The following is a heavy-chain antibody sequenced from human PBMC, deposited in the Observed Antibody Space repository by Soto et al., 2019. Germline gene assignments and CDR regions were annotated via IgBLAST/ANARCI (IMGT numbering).Heavy chain of an antibody. CDR2: IYYSGST. D-gene: IGHD6-19*01. V-gene: IGHV4-59*01. CDR3: AAYSSGWAEPDY. Sequence: NPSETLSLTCTVSGGSISSYYWSWIRQPAGKGLEWIGYIYYSGSTNYNPSLKSRVTISVDTSKNQFSLKLSSVTAADTAVYYCAAYSSGWAEPDYWGQGTLVTVSS. CDR1: GGSISSYY. J-gene: IGHJ4*02.